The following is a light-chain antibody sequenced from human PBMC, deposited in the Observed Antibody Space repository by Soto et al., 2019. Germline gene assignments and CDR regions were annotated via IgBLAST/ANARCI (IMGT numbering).Light chain of an antibody. V-gene: IGKV3-15*01. Sequence: EVVMTQSPASLSASPGERVTLSCRASQNIRSSLAWYQQRPGQAPRLLIYDASTRATGIPPRFSGGGSGTEFTVTISSLQSEDFAIYYCQQYDILPPYTFVQVTKVDIK. J-gene: IGKJ2*01. CDR3: QQYDILPPYT. CDR2: DAS. CDR1: QNIRSS.